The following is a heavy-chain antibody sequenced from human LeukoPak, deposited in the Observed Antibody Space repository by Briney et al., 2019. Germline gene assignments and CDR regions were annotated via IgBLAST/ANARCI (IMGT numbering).Heavy chain of an antibody. CDR3: ATTPGGDTTGYYPWYFDL. J-gene: IGHJ2*01. V-gene: IGHV3-21*01. D-gene: IGHD3-22*01. CDR2: ISSGSIHI. CDR1: GFTFSTYS. Sequence: GGSLRLSCAASGFTFSTYSMNWVRQAPGKGLEGVSSISSGSIHIYYADSVQGRFTISKDNAKSSLYLQMNGLRAEDTAIYYCATTPGGDTTGYYPWYFDLWGRGTLVTVSS.